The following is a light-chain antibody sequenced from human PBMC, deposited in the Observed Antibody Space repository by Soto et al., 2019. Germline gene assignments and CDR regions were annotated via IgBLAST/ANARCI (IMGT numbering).Light chain of an antibody. V-gene: IGKV1-39*01. CDR2: ATS. CDR3: QQSHSTPDT. Sequence: DIQMTQSPSSLSASVGDRVTITCRASQIISNYLNWYQQKPGKAPKLLIYATSSLQSGVPSSFSGSGSGTDFTLTISSLQPEDFATYYCQQSHSTPDTFGQGTKLEIK. J-gene: IGKJ2*01. CDR1: QIISNY.